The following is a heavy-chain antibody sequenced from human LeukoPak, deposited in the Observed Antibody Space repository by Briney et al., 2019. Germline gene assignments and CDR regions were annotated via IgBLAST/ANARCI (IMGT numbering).Heavy chain of an antibody. CDR2: ISAYNGNT. V-gene: IGHV1-18*01. CDR1: GYTFTSYG. CDR3: ARDSQTYQLPPPFDY. D-gene: IGHD2-2*01. Sequence: ASVKVSCKASGYTFTSYGISWVRQAPGQGLEWMGWISAYNGNTNYAQKLQGRVTMTTDTSTSTAYMELRSLRSDDTAVYYCARDSQTYQLPPPFDYWGQGTLVTVSS. J-gene: IGHJ4*02.